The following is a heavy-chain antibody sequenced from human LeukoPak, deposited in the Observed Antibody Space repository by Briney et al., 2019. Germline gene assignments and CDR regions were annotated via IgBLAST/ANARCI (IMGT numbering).Heavy chain of an antibody. CDR3: AKDPDRAAYCSGGSCYSGFDY. CDR1: GFTFDDYA. CDR2: ISGDGGST. J-gene: IGHJ4*02. V-gene: IGHV3-43*02. D-gene: IGHD2-15*01. Sequence: GGSLRLSCAASGFTFDDYAMHWVRQAPGKGLEWVPLISGDGGSTYYADSVKGRFTISRDNSKNSLYLQMNSLRTEDTALYYCAKDPDRAAYCSGGSCYSGFDYWGQGTLVTVSS.